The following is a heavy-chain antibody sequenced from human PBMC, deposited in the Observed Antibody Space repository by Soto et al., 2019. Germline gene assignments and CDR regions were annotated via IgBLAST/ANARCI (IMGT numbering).Heavy chain of an antibody. D-gene: IGHD1-1*01. CDR2: IKSRSNSYAT. J-gene: IGHJ4*02. V-gene: IGHV3-73*01. Sequence: GGSLRLSCAASGFTFSGSAIHWARQASGKGLEWVAYIKSRSNSYATAYAASVKGRFTISRDDSENTAYLQMNSLKTEDTAVYYCTRLSTTGWDYDYWGQGTLVTVSS. CDR3: TRLSTTGWDYDY. CDR1: GFTFSGSA.